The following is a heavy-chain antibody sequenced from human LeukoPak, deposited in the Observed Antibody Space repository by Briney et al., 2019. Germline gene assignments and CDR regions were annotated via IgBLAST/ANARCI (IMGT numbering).Heavy chain of an antibody. D-gene: IGHD1-7*01. Sequence: SGPTLVNPTQTLTLTCTFSGFSLSTSGMCVGWVRQPPGKALEWLALIDWDDDKYYSTSLKTRLTISKDTSKNQVVLTMTNMDPVDTATYYCARMIGAITGTTEAADVGGWFDPWGQGTLVTVSS. CDR1: GFSLSTSGMC. CDR3: ARMIGAITGTTEAADVGGWFDP. J-gene: IGHJ5*02. V-gene: IGHV2-70*20. CDR2: IDWDDDK.